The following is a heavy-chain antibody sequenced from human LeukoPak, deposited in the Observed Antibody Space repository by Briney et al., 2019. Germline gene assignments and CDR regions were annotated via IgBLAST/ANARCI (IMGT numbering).Heavy chain of an antibody. D-gene: IGHD3-16*02. CDR3: AKEGRSSHFYYGMDV. J-gene: IGHJ6*02. V-gene: IGHV3-23*01. CDR2: ISGSGGST. Sequence: GGSLRLSCAASGFTFSSYAMSWVRQAPGKGLEWVSAISGSGGSTYYADSVKGRFTISRDTSKNTLYLQMNSLRAEDTAVYYCAKEGRSSHFYYGMDVWGQGTTVTVSS. CDR1: GFTFSSYA.